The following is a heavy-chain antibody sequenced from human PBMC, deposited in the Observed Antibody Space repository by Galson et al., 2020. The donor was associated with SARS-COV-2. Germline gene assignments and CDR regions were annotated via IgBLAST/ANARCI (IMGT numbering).Heavy chain of an antibody. V-gene: IGHV4-31*03. J-gene: IGHJ4*02. Sequence: SQTLSLTCTVSGGSISSGGYYWSWIRQHPGKGLEWIGYIYYSGSTYYNPSLKSRVTISVDTSKNQFSLKLSSVTAPDTAVYYCARVNYYGSGNYSPWYLDYWGQGTLVTVSS. CDR3: ARVNYYGSGNYSPWYLDY. D-gene: IGHD3-10*01. CDR2: IYYSGST. CDR1: GGSISSGGYY.